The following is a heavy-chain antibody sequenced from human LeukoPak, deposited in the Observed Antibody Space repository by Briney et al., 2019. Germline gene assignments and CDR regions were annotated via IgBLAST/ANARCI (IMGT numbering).Heavy chain of an antibody. D-gene: IGHD6-13*01. CDR3: ARSEYSTSGYWDLDY. V-gene: IGHV1-2*02. CDR2: INPNSGGT. Sequence: ASVKVSCKASGYTFTDYYMHWVRQAPGQGLEGMGWINPNSGGTNYAQKFQGRVTMTGDTSISTAYIELSRLRSDDTAVYYCARSEYSTSGYWDLDYWGQGTLVTVSS. J-gene: IGHJ4*02. CDR1: GYTFTDYY.